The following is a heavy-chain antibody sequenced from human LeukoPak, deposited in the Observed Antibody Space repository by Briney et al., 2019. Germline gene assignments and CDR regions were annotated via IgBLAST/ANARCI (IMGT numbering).Heavy chain of an antibody. CDR1: GYTFTGYY. V-gene: IGHV1-2*02. CDR3: ARRGGHASYPLDY. CDR2: INPNSGGT. J-gene: IGHJ4*02. Sequence: ASVKVSCKASGYTFTGYYMHWVRQAPGQGLEWMGWINPNSGGTNYAQKFQGRVTMTRDTSTSTVYMELSSLRSEDTAVYYCARRGGHASYPLDYWGQGTLVTVSS. D-gene: IGHD4/OR15-4a*01.